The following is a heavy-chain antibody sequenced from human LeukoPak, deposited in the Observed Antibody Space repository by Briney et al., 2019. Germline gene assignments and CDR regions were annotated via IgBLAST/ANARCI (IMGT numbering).Heavy chain of an antibody. D-gene: IGHD1-26*01. V-gene: IGHV3-7*01. CDR3: TREVSGSLYFDY. J-gene: IGHJ4*02. Sequence: PGGSLRLSCAASGFTFSDYYMSWVRQAPGKGLEWVANIKQDGSEKYYVDSVKGRFTISRDNAKNSLYLQMNSLRAEDTAVYYCTREVSGSLYFDYWGQGTLVTVSS. CDR1: GFTFSDYY. CDR2: IKQDGSEK.